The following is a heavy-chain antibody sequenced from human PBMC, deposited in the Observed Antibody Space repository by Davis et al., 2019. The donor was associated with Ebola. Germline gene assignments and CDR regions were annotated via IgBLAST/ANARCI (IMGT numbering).Heavy chain of an antibody. J-gene: IGHJ4*02. CDR1: GFTFSGSV. D-gene: IGHD5-24*01. CDR3: AKDRRGYNSAADY. V-gene: IGHV3-73*01. CDR2: IRSKANSYAT. Sequence: GESLKISCAASGFTFSGSVMHWVRQASGKGLEWVGRIRSKANSYATAYAASVKGRFTISRDDSKNTAYLQMNSLRDDDTAVYYCAKDRRGYNSAADYWGQGTLVTVSS.